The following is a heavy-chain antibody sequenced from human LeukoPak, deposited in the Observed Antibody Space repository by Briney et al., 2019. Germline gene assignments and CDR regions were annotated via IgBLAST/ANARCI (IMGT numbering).Heavy chain of an antibody. CDR2: ISSSSNPI. CDR3: AGDPGLMRAAACGDY. CDR1: GFIFSSYG. D-gene: IGHD6-13*01. J-gene: IGHJ4*02. Sequence: GGSLRLSCAASGFIFSSYGMIWVRQAPGKGLEWISYISSSSNPIYYADSVKGRFTISRDNAKNSLYLQLSSLRAEDTAVYYCAGDPGLMRAAACGDYWGQGTLVIVSS. V-gene: IGHV3-48*01.